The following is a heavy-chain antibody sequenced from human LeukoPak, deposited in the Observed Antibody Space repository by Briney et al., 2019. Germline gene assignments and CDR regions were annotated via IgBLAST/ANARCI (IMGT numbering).Heavy chain of an antibody. CDR2: INPSGGST. CDR1: GYTFTDYS. Sequence: ASVKVSCKASGYTFTDYSMHWVRQAPGQGLEWMGIINPSGGSTNYAQKFQGRVAMTRDTSTSTVYMELSSLRSDDTAVYYCARDRGQQPRPRDAFDIWGQGTMVTVSS. CDR3: ARDRGQQPRPRDAFDI. D-gene: IGHD6-13*01. J-gene: IGHJ3*02. V-gene: IGHV1-46*01.